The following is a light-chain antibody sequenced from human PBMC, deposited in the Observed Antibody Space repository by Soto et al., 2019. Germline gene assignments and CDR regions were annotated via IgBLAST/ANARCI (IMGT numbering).Light chain of an antibody. CDR3: SSYTRSSTLNYV. V-gene: IGLV2-14*01. J-gene: IGLJ1*01. CDR2: EVS. CDR1: SSDIGNYNY. Sequence: LTHPASVSGSPGQSITISCTGTSSDIGNYNYVSWYQQHPGKAPKLMIYEVSNRPSGVSNRFSGSKSGNTASLTISGLQAEDEADYYCSSYTRSSTLNYVFGTGTKVTVL.